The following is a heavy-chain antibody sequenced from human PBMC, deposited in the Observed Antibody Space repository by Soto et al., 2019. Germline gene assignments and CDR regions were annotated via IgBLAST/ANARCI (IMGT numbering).Heavy chain of an antibody. CDR1: GFTFSSYD. CDR3: ARARGFGCSSTSCFYYFDY. CDR2: IGTAGDT. Sequence: GGSLRLSCAASGFTFSSYDMHWVRQATGKGLEWVSAIGTAGDTYYPGSVKGRFTISRENAKNSLYLQMNSLRAGDTAVYYCARARGFGCSSTSCFYYFDYWGQGTLVTVSS. J-gene: IGHJ4*02. D-gene: IGHD2-2*01. V-gene: IGHV3-13*01.